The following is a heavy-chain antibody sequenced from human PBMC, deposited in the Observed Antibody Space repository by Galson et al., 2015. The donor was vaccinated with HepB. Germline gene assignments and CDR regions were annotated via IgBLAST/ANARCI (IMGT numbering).Heavy chain of an antibody. J-gene: IGHJ6*02. V-gene: IGHV3-49*04. CDR1: GFTFGDYA. Sequence: SLRLSCAASGFTFGDYAMSWVRQAPGKGLEWVGFIRSKAYGGTTEYAASVKGRFTISRDDSKSIAYLQMNSLKTEDTAVYYCTRDKLSDRDYGDYVDSYYYYGMDVWGQGTTVTVSS. CDR3: TRDKLSDRDYGDYVDSYYYYGMDV. D-gene: IGHD4-17*01. CDR2: IRSKAYGGTT.